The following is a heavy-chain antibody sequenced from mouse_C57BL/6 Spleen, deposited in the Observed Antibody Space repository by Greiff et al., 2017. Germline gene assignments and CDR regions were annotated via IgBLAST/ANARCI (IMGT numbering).Heavy chain of an antibody. CDR3: NSIYPYYAMAY. CDR1: GFTFRNYW. Sequence: EVKLVESGGGLVQPGGSMKLSCVASGFTFRNYWMNWVRQSPEKGLEWVAQIRLKSDNYATHYAESVQGRFTISRDDSNSSVYLQLNNLRAEDTGIYSFNSIYPYYAMAYWGQGTSVTVSA. V-gene: IGHV6-3*01. J-gene: IGHJ4*01. CDR2: IRLKSDNYAT. D-gene: IGHD2-5*01.